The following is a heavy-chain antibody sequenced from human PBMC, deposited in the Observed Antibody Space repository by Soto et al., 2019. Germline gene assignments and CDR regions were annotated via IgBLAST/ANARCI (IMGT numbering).Heavy chain of an antibody. CDR2: ITHDGRDK. CDR3: ARDPYDVLRGGWFDP. J-gene: IGHJ5*02. D-gene: IGHD3-9*01. Sequence: QVQLVESGGGVVQPGRSLRLSCAASGFTLSRYAMHWVRQGPDKGLNWVAVITHDGRDKYYADSVKGRFTISRDNSKNTLYLEINSLRTEDTALYYCARDPYDVLRGGWFDPWGQGTLLTVSS. CDR1: GFTLSRYA. V-gene: IGHV3-30*04.